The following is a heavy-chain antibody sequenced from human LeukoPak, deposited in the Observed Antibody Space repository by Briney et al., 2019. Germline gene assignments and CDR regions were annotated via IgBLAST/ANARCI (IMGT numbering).Heavy chain of an antibody. J-gene: IGHJ3*02. CDR1: GFTFSSYA. D-gene: IGHD3-3*01. CDR3: AKDRLRFWSGYRRGDNARDAFDI. V-gene: IGHV3-23*01. CDR2: ISGSGGST. Sequence: QTGGSLRLSCAASGFTFSSYAMSWVRQAPGKGLEWVSAISGSGGSTYYADSVKGRFTISRDNSKNTLYLQMNSLRAEDTAVYYCAKDRLRFWSGYRRGDNARDAFDIWGQGTMVTVSS.